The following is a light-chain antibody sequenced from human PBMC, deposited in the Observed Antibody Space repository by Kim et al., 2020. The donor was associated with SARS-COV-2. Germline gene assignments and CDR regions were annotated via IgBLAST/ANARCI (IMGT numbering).Light chain of an antibody. Sequence: VTISCTGGSSSIGAGYGVHWYQQLPASARRLLSCGNSNRPSGVSERFSGSKSGTSASLDITGLQAEDEADYYCQSYDSSLSGSGVLGTGTKVTVL. CDR3: QSYDSSLSGSGV. V-gene: IGLV1-40*01. CDR1: SSSIGAGYG. CDR2: GNS. J-gene: IGLJ1*01.